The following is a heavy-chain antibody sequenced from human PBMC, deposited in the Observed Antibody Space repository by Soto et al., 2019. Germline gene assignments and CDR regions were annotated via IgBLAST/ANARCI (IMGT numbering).Heavy chain of an antibody. CDR1: GYSFTSYG. V-gene: IGHV1-18*01. CDR3: WREGTVAGGDY. Sequence: QVQLVQSGAEVKKPGASVKVSCKASGYSFTSYGVAWVRQAPGQGPEFVGWISAYNGNTNYPAKFQDRVTLATDTSTRTAYTELWSLRSDDTAVYYCWREGTVAGGDYWGLGTLVTVSS. J-gene: IGHJ4*02. D-gene: IGHD6-19*01. CDR2: ISAYNGNT.